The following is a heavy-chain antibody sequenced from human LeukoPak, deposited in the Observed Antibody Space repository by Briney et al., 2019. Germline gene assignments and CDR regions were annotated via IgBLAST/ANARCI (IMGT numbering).Heavy chain of an antibody. CDR3: AKETAIHYFDY. J-gene: IGHJ4*02. V-gene: IGHV3-30*18. CDR1: GFTFNNHA. D-gene: IGHD2-2*02. CDR2: ISYDGSNK. Sequence: GGSLRLSCAASGFTFNNHAMSWARQAPGKGLEWVAVISYDGSNKQYADSVKGRFTISRDNSKNTLYLQMNSLRAEDTAVYYCAKETAIHYFDYWGQGTLVTVSS.